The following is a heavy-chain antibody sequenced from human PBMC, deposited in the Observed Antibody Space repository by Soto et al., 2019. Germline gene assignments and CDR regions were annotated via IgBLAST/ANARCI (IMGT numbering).Heavy chain of an antibody. V-gene: IGHV4-39*01. CDR1: GGSFSTSSYY. J-gene: IGHJ4*02. D-gene: IGHD2-8*01. Sequence: PSRNLYSSCTVYGGSFSTSSYYRSWIRQPPGKGLEWIGSIYYSGSAYYNPSLKSRVTISAATPKNQFSLQLSSVTAADTAVFYCAKQGSLMAAGDYLGQG. CDR2: IYYSGSA. CDR3: AKQGSLMAAGDY.